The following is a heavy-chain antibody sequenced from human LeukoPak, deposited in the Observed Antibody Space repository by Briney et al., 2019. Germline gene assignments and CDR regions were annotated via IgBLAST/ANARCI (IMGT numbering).Heavy chain of an antibody. J-gene: IGHJ6*03. CDR1: GFTFRASS. D-gene: IGHD2/OR15-2a*01. Sequence: GGSVRLSCEASGFTFRASSVNWVRQAPGKGLEWLAYLANDDSITYYADSVGGRFTLSKDNAKNSVYLQMNSLRADDTAVYYCAKIKGPTLSTCYMDVWGSGTTVTVSS. CDR2: LANDDSIT. V-gene: IGHV3-48*04. CDR3: AKIKGPTLSTCYMDV.